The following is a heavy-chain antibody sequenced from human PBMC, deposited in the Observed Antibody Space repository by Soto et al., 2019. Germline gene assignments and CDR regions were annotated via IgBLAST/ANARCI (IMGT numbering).Heavy chain of an antibody. CDR3: AKDQRAGNFVY. CDR2: ISATGGST. CDR1: GFSFSSYA. J-gene: IGHJ4*02. V-gene: IGHV3-23*01. Sequence: GLFLRLSCAASGFSFSSYAMNWVRQAPGKGLEWVATISATGGSTYYADSVKGRFTPSRYNAKYTLYLQMNGLRVEDTALYDCAKDQRAGNFVYWCQGTQVTVSS.